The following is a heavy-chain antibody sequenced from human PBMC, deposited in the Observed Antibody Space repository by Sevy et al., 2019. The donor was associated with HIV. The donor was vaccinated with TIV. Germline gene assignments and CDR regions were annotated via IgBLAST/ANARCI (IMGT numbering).Heavy chain of an antibody. J-gene: IGHJ4*02. CDR3: AKVSPRAACGY. Sequence: GGSLRLSCAASGFTFSSYAMSWVRQAPGKGLEWVSAIGGSGGSTYHADSVKGRFTISRDNSKNTLYLQMNSLRTEDTAVYYCAKVSPRAACGYWGQGTLVTVSS. CDR1: GFTFSSYA. CDR2: IGGSGGST. V-gene: IGHV3-23*01. D-gene: IGHD2-21*01.